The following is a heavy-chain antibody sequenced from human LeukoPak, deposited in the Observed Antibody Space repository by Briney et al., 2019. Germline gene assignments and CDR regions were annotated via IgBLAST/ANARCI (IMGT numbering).Heavy chain of an antibody. CDR1: GFTFSDFY. Sequence: GGSLRLSCEASGFTFSDFYMSWIRQAPGQGLEWPSYISTTGYTIYYADSVKGRFTISRDNTQNSLFLQMDSLRVEDTAVYYCARDYASEYMDVWGKGTTVTVSS. CDR2: ISTTGYTI. CDR3: ARDYASEYMDV. D-gene: IGHD3-16*01. J-gene: IGHJ6*03. V-gene: IGHV3-11*04.